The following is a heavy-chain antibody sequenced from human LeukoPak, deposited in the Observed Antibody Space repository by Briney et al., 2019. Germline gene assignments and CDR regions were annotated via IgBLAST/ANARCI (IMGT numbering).Heavy chain of an antibody. D-gene: IGHD3-10*01. Sequence: GGSLRLSCAASGFTFSSYWMHWVRQAPGKGLVWVSRLNSDGSSTRYAGSVKGRFTISRDNAKNTLYLQMDSLRAEDTAVYYCARGGYYVSGSYDYWGQGTLVTVSS. CDR3: ARGGYYVSGSYDY. CDR2: LNSDGSST. CDR1: GFTFSSYW. V-gene: IGHV3-74*01. J-gene: IGHJ4*02.